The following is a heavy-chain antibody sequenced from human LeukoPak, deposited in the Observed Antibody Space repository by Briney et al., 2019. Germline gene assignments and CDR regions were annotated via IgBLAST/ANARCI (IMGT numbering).Heavy chain of an antibody. V-gene: IGHV1-8*01. J-gene: IGHJ4*02. D-gene: IGHD6-19*01. CDR3: VRGRAAGD. Sequence: GASVKVSCKASGYTFTNNDVNWVRQSAGQGLEWMGWVSPETGKTGYAPKFQGRVTMTTNTSISVGYMELTGLTSEDTAIYYCVRGRAAGDWGQGTLVTVSS. CDR2: VSPETGKT. CDR1: GYTFTNND.